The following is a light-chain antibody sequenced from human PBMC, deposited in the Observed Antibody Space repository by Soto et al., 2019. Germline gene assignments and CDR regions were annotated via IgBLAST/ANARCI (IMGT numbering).Light chain of an antibody. CDR2: DAS. Sequence: ELVLTQSPAILSLSPGERATLSCRASPSVGRYLVWYQQKPGQAPSLLIYDASNRATGVPARFSGSGSGTDFTLTISSLESEDFAVYYCQHRNNWPWTLGQGTRVEIK. J-gene: IGKJ1*01. CDR1: PSVGRY. CDR3: QHRNNWPWT. V-gene: IGKV3-11*01.